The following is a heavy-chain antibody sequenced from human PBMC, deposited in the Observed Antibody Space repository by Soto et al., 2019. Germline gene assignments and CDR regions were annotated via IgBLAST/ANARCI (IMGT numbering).Heavy chain of an antibody. Sequence: GGSLRLSCAASGFTFNRYAMHWVRQAPGKGLEWVASTSYNGNNKYYGDSVKGRFTISRDNSKNTLHLQMITLRPEDTAVYYCAKDIKCEDFTYGYFYYGMDVWGQGTTVTVSS. CDR3: AKDIKCEDFTYGYFYYGMDV. V-gene: IGHV3-30*18. D-gene: IGHD3-10*01. CDR2: TSYNGNNK. J-gene: IGHJ6*02. CDR1: GFTFNRYA.